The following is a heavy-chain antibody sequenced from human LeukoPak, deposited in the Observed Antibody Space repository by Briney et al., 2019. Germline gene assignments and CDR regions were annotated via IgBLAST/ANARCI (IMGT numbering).Heavy chain of an antibody. Sequence: GASVKVSCKAPGYIFYTYHMHWVRQAPGQGLEWMGIIDRSGDGTTYAQRFQGRATMTRDTSTSTVYMELSSLRSEDTAVYYCAAEQWPTGVMDYWGQGTLVTVFS. CDR1: GYIFYTYH. CDR3: AAEQWPTGVMDY. V-gene: IGHV1-46*02. D-gene: IGHD6-19*01. CDR2: IDRSGDGT. J-gene: IGHJ4*02.